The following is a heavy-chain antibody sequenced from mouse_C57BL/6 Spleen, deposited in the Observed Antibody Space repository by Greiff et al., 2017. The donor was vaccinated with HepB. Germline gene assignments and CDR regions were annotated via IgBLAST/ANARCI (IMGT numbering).Heavy chain of an antibody. CDR3: ARGRGSSGYRFDY. CDR2: IYPGDGDT. Sequence: VKVVESGPELVKPGASVKISCKASGYAFSSSWMNWVKQRPGKGLEWIGRIYPGDGDTNYNGKFKGKATLTADKSSSTAYMQLSSLISEDSAVYFCARGRGSSGYRFDYWGQGTTLTVSS. V-gene: IGHV1-82*01. CDR1: GYAFSSSW. J-gene: IGHJ2*01. D-gene: IGHD3-2*02.